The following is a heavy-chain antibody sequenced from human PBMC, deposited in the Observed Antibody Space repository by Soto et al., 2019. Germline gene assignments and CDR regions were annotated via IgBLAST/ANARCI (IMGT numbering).Heavy chain of an antibody. CDR1: GYSFTSYW. CDR2: IDPSDSYT. Sequence: PGESLKISCKGSGYSFTSYWISWVRQMPGKGLEWMGRIDPSDSYTNYGPSFRGHVTISADKSISTTYLQWSSLKASDTAMYYWARHGDNYYDSSGPNIYYGMDVWGQGTTVTVSS. J-gene: IGHJ6*02. V-gene: IGHV5-10-1*01. CDR3: ARHGDNYYDSSGPNIYYGMDV. D-gene: IGHD3-22*01.